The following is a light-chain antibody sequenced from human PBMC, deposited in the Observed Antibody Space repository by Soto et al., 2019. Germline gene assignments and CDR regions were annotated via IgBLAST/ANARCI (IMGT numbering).Light chain of an antibody. V-gene: IGKV3-11*01. CDR1: QTVSSY. CDR2: DAS. J-gene: IGKJ3*01. CDR3: QQRSNGFT. Sequence: EIVLTQSPATLSLSPGERATPPCRPSQTVSSYLAWYQQKPGQAPRLLIYDASNRATGIPARFSGSGSGTDFTLTISSLEPEDFAVYYCQQRSNGFTFGPGTKVDIK.